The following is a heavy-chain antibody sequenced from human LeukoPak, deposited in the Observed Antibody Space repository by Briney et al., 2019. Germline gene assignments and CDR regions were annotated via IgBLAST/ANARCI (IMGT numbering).Heavy chain of an antibody. CDR2: IYYSGST. CDR1: GGSISSYY. D-gene: IGHD3-22*01. Sequence: SETLSLTCTASGGSISSYYWSWIRQPPGKGLEWIGYIYYSGSTNYSPSLKSRVTISVDTSKNQFSLKLSSVTAADTAVYYCAMYDSSGYYFDYWGQGTLVTVSS. J-gene: IGHJ4*02. CDR3: AMYDSSGYYFDY. V-gene: IGHV4-59*01.